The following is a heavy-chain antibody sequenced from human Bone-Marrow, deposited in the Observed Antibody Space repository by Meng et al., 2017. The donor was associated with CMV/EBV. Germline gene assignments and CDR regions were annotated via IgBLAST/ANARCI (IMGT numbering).Heavy chain of an antibody. CDR3: AKPYSSSWYGWADWFDL. J-gene: IGHJ5*02. CDR1: GFIFSSYG. CDR2: IRYDGSNK. D-gene: IGHD6-13*01. Sequence: GESLKISCAASGFIFSSYGMHWVRQAPGKGLEWVAFIRYDGSNKYYADSVKGRFTISRDNSNNTLYLQMNSLRPEDTAVYYCAKPYSSSWYGWADWFDLWGQGTLVTVSS. V-gene: IGHV3-30*02.